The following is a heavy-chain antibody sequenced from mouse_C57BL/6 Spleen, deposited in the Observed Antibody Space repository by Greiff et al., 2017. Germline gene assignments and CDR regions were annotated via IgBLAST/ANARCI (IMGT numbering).Heavy chain of an antibody. D-gene: IGHD2-3*01. V-gene: IGHV1-64*01. CDR1: GYTFTSYW. Sequence: QVQLKESGAELVKPGASVKLSCKASGYTFTSYWMHWVKQRPGQGLEWIGMIHPNSGSTNYNEKFKSKATLTVDKSSSTAYMQLSSLTSEDSAVYYGARNGEDCYSYSYYFDYWGQGTTLTVSS. J-gene: IGHJ2*01. CDR3: ARNGEDCYSYSYYFDY. CDR2: IHPNSGST.